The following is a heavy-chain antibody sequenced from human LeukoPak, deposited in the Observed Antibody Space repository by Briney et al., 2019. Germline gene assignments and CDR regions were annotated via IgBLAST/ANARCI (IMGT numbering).Heavy chain of an antibody. Sequence: PGGSLRLSCAASGFWFNDYYMSWIRQAPGKGLEWIGYISSSHSTIYYADSMKGRFTISRDNAENTLYLQMINLRAEDMAVYYCARLYYQLLPYFDYWGQGTLVTVAS. J-gene: IGHJ4*02. D-gene: IGHD3-10*01. CDR3: ARLYYQLLPYFDY. CDR1: GFWFNDYY. V-gene: IGHV3-11*04. CDR2: ISSSHSTI.